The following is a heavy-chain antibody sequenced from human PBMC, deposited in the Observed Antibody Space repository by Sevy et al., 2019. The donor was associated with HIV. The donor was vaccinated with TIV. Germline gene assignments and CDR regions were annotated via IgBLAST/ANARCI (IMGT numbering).Heavy chain of an antibody. V-gene: IGHV3-30*04. J-gene: IGHJ1*01. D-gene: IGHD3-16*01. CDR3: ARSANDYEFFHY. CDR1: GFIFSNFA. Sequence: GGSLRLSCTVSGFIFSNFAMHWVRQAPGKGLEWVAVTSYDGSHKYYADSVKGRFTVSRDNSRNILSLEMSSLTRDDTAVYYCARSANDYEFFHYWGQGTLVTVSS. CDR2: TSYDGSHK.